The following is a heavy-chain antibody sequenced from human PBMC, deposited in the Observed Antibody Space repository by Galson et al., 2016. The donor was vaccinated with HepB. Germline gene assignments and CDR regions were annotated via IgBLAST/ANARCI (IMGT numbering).Heavy chain of an antibody. CDR3: ARVIYSNSWRNPGRRFDP. D-gene: IGHD2/OR15-2a*01. CDR1: GGSISSNSYY. CDR2: IYYSGNT. J-gene: IGHJ5*02. V-gene: IGHV4-39*07. Sequence: ETLSLTCTVSGGSISSNSYYWGWIRQTPGKGLEWIGNIYYSGNTYYNPSLKSRVTISADTSKNQFSLRPSSVTAADTAVYYCARVIYSNSWRNPGRRFDPWGQGTLVTVSS.